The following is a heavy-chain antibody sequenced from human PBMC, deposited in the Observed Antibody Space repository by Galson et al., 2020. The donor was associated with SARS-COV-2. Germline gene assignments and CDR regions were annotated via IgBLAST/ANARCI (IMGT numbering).Heavy chain of an antibody. Sequence: SETLSLTCTVSGGSISSSSYYWGWIRQPPGKGLEWIGSIYYSGSTYYNPSLKSRVTISVDTSKNQFSLKLSSVTAADTAVYYCARGPAGSSFDYWGQGTLVTVSS. V-gene: IGHV4-39*07. CDR1: GGSISSSSYY. CDR2: IYYSGST. CDR3: ARGPAGSSFDY. D-gene: IGHD6-6*01. J-gene: IGHJ4*02.